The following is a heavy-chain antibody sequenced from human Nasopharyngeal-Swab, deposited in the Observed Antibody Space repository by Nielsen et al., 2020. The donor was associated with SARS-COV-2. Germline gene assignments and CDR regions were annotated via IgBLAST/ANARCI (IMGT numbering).Heavy chain of an antibody. D-gene: IGHD3-3*01. J-gene: IGHJ3*02. CDR3: AREQRITLFGVVHEEAFDI. CDR2: IWYDGSNK. CDR1: GFTFSSYG. V-gene: IGHV3-33*01. Sequence: GESLKISCAASGFTFSSYGMHWVRQAPGKGLEWVAVIWYDGSNKYYADSVKGRFTISRDNSKNTLYLQMNSLRAEDTAVYYCAREQRITLFGVVHEEAFDIWGQGTMVTVSS.